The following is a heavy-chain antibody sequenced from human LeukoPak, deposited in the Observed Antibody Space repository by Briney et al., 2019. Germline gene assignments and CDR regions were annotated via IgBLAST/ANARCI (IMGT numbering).Heavy chain of an antibody. CDR2: IKQGGSEK. CDR1: GFTFSSYW. V-gene: IGHV3-7*01. D-gene: IGHD4-17*01. J-gene: IGHJ6*03. CDR3: ARDFAVTTYYYYYYMDV. Sequence: GGSLRLSCAASGFTFSSYWMSWVRQAPGKGLEWVANIKQGGSEKYYVDSVKGRFTISRDNAKNSLYLQMNSLRAEDTAVYYCARDFAVTTYYYYYYMDVWGKGTTVTVSS.